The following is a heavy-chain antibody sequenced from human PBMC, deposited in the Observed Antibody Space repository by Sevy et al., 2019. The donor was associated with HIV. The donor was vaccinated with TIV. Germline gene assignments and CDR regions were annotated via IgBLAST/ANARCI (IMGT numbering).Heavy chain of an antibody. Sequence: GGSLRLSCAASGFTFNIYSMNWVRQAPGKGLEWVGRIKSKTNGGTTDYAAPVEGRFTISRDDSKKTLYLQMNSLKTEDTAVYYCTTDLEYQLERYYFNYWGQGTLVTVSS. V-gene: IGHV3-15*01. D-gene: IGHD2-2*01. J-gene: IGHJ4*02. CDR1: GFTFNIYS. CDR2: IKSKTNGGTT. CDR3: TTDLEYQLERYYFNY.